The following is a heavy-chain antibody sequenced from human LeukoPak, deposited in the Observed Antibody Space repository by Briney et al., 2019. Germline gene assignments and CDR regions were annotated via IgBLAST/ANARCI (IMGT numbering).Heavy chain of an antibody. CDR1: GFIFSAYS. CDR3: ARPPGRAFDI. CDR2: INQDESDK. J-gene: IGHJ3*02. Sequence: GGSQRLSCAASGFIFSAYSMNWVRQAPGKGLEWVGWINQDESDKQYVDSVKGRFTISRDNAKNSIYLQMNSLRAEDTAVYYCARPPGRAFDIWGQGTMVTVSS. V-gene: IGHV3-7*01. D-gene: IGHD2-15*01.